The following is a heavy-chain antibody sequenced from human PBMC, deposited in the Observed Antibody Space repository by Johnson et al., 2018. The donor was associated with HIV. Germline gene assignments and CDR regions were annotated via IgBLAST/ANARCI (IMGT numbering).Heavy chain of an antibody. V-gene: IGHV3-7*01. CDR1: GFTFRSYW. CDR2: IKQDGSEK. CDR3: ARERLRAGAFDI. D-gene: IGHD6-13*01. J-gene: IGHJ3*02. Sequence: VQLVESGGGLVQPGGSLRLSCAVSGFTFRSYWMTWVRQAPGKGLEWVTNIKQDGSEKYYVDSVKGRFTISRDNAKNSLYLQMTSLRAEDTAVYYCARERLRAGAFDIWGQGTMVTVSS.